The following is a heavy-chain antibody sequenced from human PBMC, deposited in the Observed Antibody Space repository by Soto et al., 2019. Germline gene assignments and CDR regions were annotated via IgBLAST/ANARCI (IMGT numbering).Heavy chain of an antibody. CDR2: IIPFFGTS. Sequence: QVQLVQSGAEVKKPGSSVKVSCEASGGTFSSYPINWVRQAPGQGLAWMGGIIPFFGTSNYAQKFQGRVTITADDSTSTAYMELRSLRSEDTAVDYCARVGHITNYGMAVWGQGTTVTVSS. J-gene: IGHJ6*02. D-gene: IGHD1-26*01. CDR3: ARVGHITNYGMAV. CDR1: GGTFSSYP. V-gene: IGHV1-69*01.